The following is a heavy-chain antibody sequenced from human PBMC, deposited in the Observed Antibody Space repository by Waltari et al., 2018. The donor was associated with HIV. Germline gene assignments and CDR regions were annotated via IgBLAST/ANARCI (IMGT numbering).Heavy chain of an antibody. D-gene: IGHD3-16*01. CDR1: GFTFSSYA. CDR3: AKRWGWGSTQDVGYDYYGMDV. Sequence: EVQLLESGGGLVQPGGSLRLSCAASGFTFSSYAMSWVRQAPGKGLEWVSTISGSGGSTYYADSVKGRFTISRDNSKNTLYLQMNSLRAEDTAVYYCAKRWGWGSTQDVGYDYYGMDVWGQGTTVTVSS. CDR2: ISGSGGST. J-gene: IGHJ6*02. V-gene: IGHV3-23*01.